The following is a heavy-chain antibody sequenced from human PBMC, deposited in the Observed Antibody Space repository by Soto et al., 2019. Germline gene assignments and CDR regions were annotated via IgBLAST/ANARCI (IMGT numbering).Heavy chain of an antibody. CDR1: GFTFSSYG. D-gene: IGHD3-22*01. Sequence: QVQLVESGGGVVQPGRSLRLSCAASGFTFSSYGMHWVRQAPGKGLEWVAVIWYDGSNKYYADSVKGRFTISRDNSKNTLYLQMNSLRAEDTAVYYCASGSGYPPDYWGQGTLVTVSS. CDR3: ASGSGYPPDY. V-gene: IGHV3-33*01. J-gene: IGHJ4*02. CDR2: IWYDGSNK.